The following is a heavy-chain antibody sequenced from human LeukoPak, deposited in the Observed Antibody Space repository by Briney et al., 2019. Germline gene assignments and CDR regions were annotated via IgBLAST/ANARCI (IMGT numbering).Heavy chain of an antibody. D-gene: IGHD2-15*01. Sequence: GSLRLSCAASGFTFSSYWMNWVRQAPGKGLEWVSSISISSSYIYYADSVKGRFTISRDNAKNSLYLQMNSLRAEDTAVYYCARDPGYCSGGSCYRAFDIWGQGTMVTVSS. CDR2: ISISSSYI. V-gene: IGHV3-21*01. CDR1: GFTFSSYW. J-gene: IGHJ3*02. CDR3: ARDPGYCSGGSCYRAFDI.